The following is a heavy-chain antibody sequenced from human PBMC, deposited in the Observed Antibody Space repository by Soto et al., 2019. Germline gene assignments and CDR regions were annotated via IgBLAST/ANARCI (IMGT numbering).Heavy chain of an antibody. CDR3: AREYYDFWSGYYTAYYGMDV. CDR2: ISSSSSTI. J-gene: IGHJ6*02. V-gene: IGHV3-48*02. CDR1: GFTFSSYS. Sequence: GGSLRLSCAASGFTFSSYSMNWVRQAPGKGLEWVSYISSSSSTIYYADSVKGRFTISRDNAKNSLYLQMNSLRDEDTAVYYCAREYYDFWSGYYTAYYGMDVWGQGTTVTVSS. D-gene: IGHD3-3*01.